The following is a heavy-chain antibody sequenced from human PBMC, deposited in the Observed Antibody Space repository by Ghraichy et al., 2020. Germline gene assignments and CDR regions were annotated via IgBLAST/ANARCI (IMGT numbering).Heavy chain of an antibody. J-gene: IGHJ6*02. CDR3: AVGYGDYSHYYYYGMDV. Sequence: SETLSLTCTVSGGSISSGGYYWSWIRQHPGKGLEWIGYIYYSGSTYYNPSLKSRVTISVDTSKNQFSLKLSSVTAADTAVYYCAVGYGDYSHYYYYGMDVWGQGTTVTVSS. V-gene: IGHV4-31*03. CDR1: GGSISSGGYY. CDR2: IYYSGST. D-gene: IGHD4-17*01.